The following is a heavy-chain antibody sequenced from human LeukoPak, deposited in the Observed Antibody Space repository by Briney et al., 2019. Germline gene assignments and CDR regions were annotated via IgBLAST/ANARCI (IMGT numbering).Heavy chain of an antibody. CDR3: ARHTIPGGLQYYFDY. Sequence: ASVKVSCKASGGTFSSYAISWVRQAPGQGLEWMGGIIPIFGTANYAQKFQGRVTITADKSASTAYMELSSLRSEDTAVYYCARHTIPGGLQYYFDYWGQGTLVTVSS. V-gene: IGHV1-69*06. CDR1: GGTFSSYA. J-gene: IGHJ4*02. D-gene: IGHD3-10*01. CDR2: IIPIFGTA.